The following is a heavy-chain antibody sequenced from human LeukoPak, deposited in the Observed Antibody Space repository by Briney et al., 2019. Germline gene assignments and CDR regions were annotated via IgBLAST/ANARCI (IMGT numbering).Heavy chain of an antibody. CDR2: INHSGST. CDR3: ARRNGQDIVATFRRRYYFDY. V-gene: IGHV4-34*01. J-gene: IGHJ4*02. D-gene: IGHD5-12*01. Sequence: SSETLSLTCAVYGGSFSGYYWSWIRQPPGKGLEWIGEINHSGSTNYNPSLKSRVTISINTSKNQFSLKLSSVTAADTAVYYCARRNGQDIVATFRRRYYFDYWGQGTLVTVSS. CDR1: GGSFSGYY.